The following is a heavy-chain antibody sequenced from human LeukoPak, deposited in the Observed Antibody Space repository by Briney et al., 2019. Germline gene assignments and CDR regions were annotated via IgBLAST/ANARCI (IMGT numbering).Heavy chain of an antibody. D-gene: IGHD6-13*01. J-gene: IGHJ6*03. V-gene: IGHV4-38-2*01. Sequence: SETLSLTCSVSGYSISSGNYWGWIRLPPGKGLEWIGSIYYSGSTYYNPSLKSRVTMSLDTSRNQFSLKLSSVTAADTAVYYCARQMRYSSSWYHYYYYYMDVWGKGTTVTISS. CDR3: ARQMRYSSSWYHYYYYYMDV. CDR2: IYYSGST. CDR1: GYSISSGNY.